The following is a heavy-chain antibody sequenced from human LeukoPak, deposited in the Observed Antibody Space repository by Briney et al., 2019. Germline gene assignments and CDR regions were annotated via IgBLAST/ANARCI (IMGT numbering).Heavy chain of an antibody. Sequence: ASVRVSCKTSGGTFSSYAISWVRQAPGQGLEWMGGIITIFGTAKYAQKFQGRVTITADESTTTAYMELSSLRSEDTAVYYCARDSTAMVNFRRTGSFDYWGQGTLVTVSS. D-gene: IGHD5-18*01. CDR3: ARDSTAMVNFRRTGSFDY. CDR2: IITIFGTA. J-gene: IGHJ4*02. CDR1: GGTFSSYA. V-gene: IGHV1-69*13.